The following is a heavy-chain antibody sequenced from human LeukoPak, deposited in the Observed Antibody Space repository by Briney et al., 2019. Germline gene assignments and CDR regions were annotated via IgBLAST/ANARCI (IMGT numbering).Heavy chain of an antibody. CDR3: ARALGYCSSTSCYFSPFDP. V-gene: IGHV4-59*01. Sequence: SETLSLTWTVSGGSLSSDYWSWIRQPPGEGLEWIGYIYYSGITNYNPSLKSRVTISVDTSKNQFSLKLSSVTAADTAVYYCARALGYCSSTSCYFSPFDPWGQGTLVTVSS. D-gene: IGHD2-2*01. CDR1: GGSLSSDY. CDR2: IYYSGIT. J-gene: IGHJ5*02.